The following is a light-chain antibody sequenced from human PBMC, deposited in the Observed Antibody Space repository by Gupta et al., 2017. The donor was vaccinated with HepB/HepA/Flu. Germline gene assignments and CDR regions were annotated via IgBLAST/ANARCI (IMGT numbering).Light chain of an antibody. CDR2: RNN. CDR3: ATRDDSLSGHI. Sequence: QSVLTQPPSVSGAPGQTVNISCSGSSSNIGGNFVFWYQQRPGTAPKLLVWRNNQRPSGVPDRFSGSKSGTSASLTISGLRSEDEAEYYCATRDDSLSGHIFGPGTKVTVL. CDR1: SSNIGGNF. V-gene: IGLV1-47*01. J-gene: IGLJ1*01.